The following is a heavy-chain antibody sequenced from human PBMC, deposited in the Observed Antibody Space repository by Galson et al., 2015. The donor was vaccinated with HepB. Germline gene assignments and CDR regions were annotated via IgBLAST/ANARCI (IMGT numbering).Heavy chain of an antibody. CDR3: ARDSNYDYSWSRAGFWFDP. Sequence: SVKVSCKASGYTFTSYYMHWVRQAPGQGLEWMGIINPSGGSTSYAQKFQGRVTMTRDTSTSTVYMELSSLRSEDTAVYYCARDSNYDYSWSRAGFWFDPWGQGTLVTVSS. V-gene: IGHV1-46*03. CDR2: INPSGGST. CDR1: GYTFTSYY. J-gene: IGHJ5*02. D-gene: IGHD3-16*01.